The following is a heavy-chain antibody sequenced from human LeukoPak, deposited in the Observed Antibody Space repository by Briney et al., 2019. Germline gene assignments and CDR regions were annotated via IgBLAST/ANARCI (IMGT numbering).Heavy chain of an antibody. V-gene: IGHV3-11*01. CDR2: ISSSGSTI. J-gene: IGHJ4*02. D-gene: IGHD3-3*01. CDR1: GFTFSDYY. CDR3: AKVPDYDFWSGYLGVFDY. Sequence: PGGSLRLSCAASGFTFSDYYMSWIRQAPGKGLEWVSYISSSGSTIYYADSVKGRFTISRDNSKNMLYLQMNSLRAEDTAVYYCAKVPDYDFWSGYLGVFDYWGQGTLVTVSS.